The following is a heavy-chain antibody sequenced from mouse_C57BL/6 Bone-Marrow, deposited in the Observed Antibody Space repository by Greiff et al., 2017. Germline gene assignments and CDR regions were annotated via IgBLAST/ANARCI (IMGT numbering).Heavy chain of an antibody. Sequence: VQLKESGPELVKPGASVKMSCKASGYTFTDYNMHWVKQSHGKSLEWIGYINPNNGGTSYNQKFKGKATLTVNKSSSTAYMELRSLTSEDSAVYYCARGDYYGSSYERFDYWGQGTTLTVSS. CDR2: INPNNGGT. J-gene: IGHJ2*01. D-gene: IGHD1-1*01. V-gene: IGHV1-22*01. CDR3: ARGDYYGSSYERFDY. CDR1: GYTFTDYN.